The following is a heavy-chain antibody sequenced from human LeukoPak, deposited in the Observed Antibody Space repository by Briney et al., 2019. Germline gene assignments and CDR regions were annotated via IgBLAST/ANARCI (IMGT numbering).Heavy chain of an antibody. D-gene: IGHD2/OR15-2a*01. CDR3: ARGDDVTVFDY. CDR1: GYTFTSYG. CDR2: ISAYNGNT. Sequence: ASAKVSCKASGYTFTSYGISWVRQAPGQGLEWMGWISAYNGNTNYAQKLQGRVTMTRDMSTSTVYMELSSLRSEDAAVYYCARGDDVTVFDYWGQGTLVTVSS. J-gene: IGHJ4*02. V-gene: IGHV1-18*01.